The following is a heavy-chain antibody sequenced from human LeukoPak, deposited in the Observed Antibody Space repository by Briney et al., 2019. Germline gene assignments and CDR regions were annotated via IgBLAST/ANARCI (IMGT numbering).Heavy chain of an antibody. CDR3: AKSYSSSWSGGPYYFDY. CDR1: GFTFSSYA. CDR2: ISGSGGST. Sequence: GGSLRLSCAASGFTFSSYAMSWVRQAPVKGLEWVSAISGSGGSTYYADSVKGRFTISRDNSKNTLYLQMNSLRAEDTAVYYCAKSYSSSWSGGPYYFDYWGQGTLVTVSS. D-gene: IGHD6-13*01. J-gene: IGHJ4*02. V-gene: IGHV3-23*01.